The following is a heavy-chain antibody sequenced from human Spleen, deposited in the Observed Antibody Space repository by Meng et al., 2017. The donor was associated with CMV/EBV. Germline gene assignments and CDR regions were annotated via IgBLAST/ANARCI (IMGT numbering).Heavy chain of an antibody. D-gene: IGHD2-15*01. J-gene: IGHJ5*02. CDR3: GRSSRGGSVLA. CDR2: IDNAGTT. V-gene: IGHV3-66*02. CDR1: GFTVSSNY. Sequence: GGPLRLSCTASGFTVSSNYMTWVRQAPGKGLQSVSLIDNAGTTFYADSVKGRFTISRDNSKNTLHLQMKSLRPEDTAVYYCGRSSRGGSVLAWGQGTLVTVSS.